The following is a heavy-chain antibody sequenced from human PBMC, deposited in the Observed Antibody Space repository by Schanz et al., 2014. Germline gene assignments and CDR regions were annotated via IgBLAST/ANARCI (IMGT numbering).Heavy chain of an antibody. V-gene: IGHV3-23*04. J-gene: IGHJ4*02. D-gene: IGHD2-21*01. CDR2: ISTGGGVT. CDR3: AKARSGHIVFPLDF. CDR1: GLTFSNFA. Sequence: EVQLVESGGGFVQPGGSLRLSCAASGLTFSNFAMTWVRQAPGKGLEWVSGISTGGGVTYYGDSVKGRFTISRDNSKNTLYLQMSSLRVKDTAVYYCAKARSGHIVFPLDFWGQGILVTVSP.